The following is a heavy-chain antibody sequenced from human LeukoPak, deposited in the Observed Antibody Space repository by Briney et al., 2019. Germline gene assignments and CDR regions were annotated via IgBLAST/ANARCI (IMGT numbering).Heavy chain of an antibody. J-gene: IGHJ4*02. D-gene: IGHD6-6*01. CDR2: IKEDGSEK. CDR1: GFMFSSYE. CDR3: ARDYSSSFRHYFDY. Sequence: GGSLRLSCAASGFMFSSYEMSWVRQAPGKGLEWVADIKEDGSEKSYVDSVKGRFTISRDNAKNSLYLQMNSLRAEDTAVYYCARDYSSSFRHYFDYWGQGTLVTVSS. V-gene: IGHV3-7*01.